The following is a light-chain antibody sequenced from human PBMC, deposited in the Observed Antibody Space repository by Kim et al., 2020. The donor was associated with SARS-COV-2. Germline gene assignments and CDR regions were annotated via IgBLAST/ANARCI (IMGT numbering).Light chain of an antibody. CDR1: SSDLL. V-gene: IGLV2-23*01. CDR3: CSYAGASDTWV. Sequence: QSALTQPASVSGSPGQSITISCTGTSSDLLVSWYQQHPGKAPKLMIYEASQRPSGVSTRFSGSNSDNTASLTISGLQADDEANYFCCSYAGASDTWVFGGGTQLTVL. CDR2: EAS. J-gene: IGLJ3*02.